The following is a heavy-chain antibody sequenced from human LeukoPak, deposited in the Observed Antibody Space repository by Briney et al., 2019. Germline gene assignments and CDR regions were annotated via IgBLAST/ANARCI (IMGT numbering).Heavy chain of an antibody. CDR1: GFTFSSYA. D-gene: IGHD2-8*01. CDR2: IDQRGRDT. J-gene: IGHJ4*02. CDR3: AKKSSGLIPFDF. V-gene: IGHV3-23*01. Sequence: PRGSLRHSSADYGFTFSSYAISWVRQAPRKGLEWVSGIDQRGRDTPYADSVKGRFTVYRDNSKNMLYLQMNRLRVEDTAIYYCAKKSSGLIPFDFWGQET.